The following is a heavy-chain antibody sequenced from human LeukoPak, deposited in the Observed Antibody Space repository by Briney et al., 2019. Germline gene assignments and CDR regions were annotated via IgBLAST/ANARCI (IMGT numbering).Heavy chain of an antibody. CDR2: IKSDGST. J-gene: IGHJ1*01. V-gene: IGHV3-74*01. CDR1: GFTFSTYW. D-gene: IGHD3-22*01. Sequence: GGSLRLSCAATGFTFSTYWMHWVRQAPGKGLVWVSRIKSDGSTNYADSVKGRFTISRDNAKNTVSLQMNSLRPEDTGVYYCARAPSEIGGYYPEYFRHWGQGTLVTVSS. CDR3: ARAPSEIGGYYPEYFRH.